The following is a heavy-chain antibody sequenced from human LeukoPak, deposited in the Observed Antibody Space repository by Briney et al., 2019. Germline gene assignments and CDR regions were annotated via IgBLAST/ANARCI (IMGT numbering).Heavy chain of an antibody. Sequence: GGSLRPSCAASGFTFSRSAMTWVRQGPGTGLEFVASIIYSGGATYYADSVKGRFTISRDNSKNTLYLQMNSLRAEDTALYYCAKDGLYYDGSEHVYYFDSWGQGTLVSVSS. V-gene: IGHV3-23*01. CDR2: IIYSGGAT. J-gene: IGHJ4*02. CDR3: AKDGLYYDGSEHVYYFDS. D-gene: IGHD3-22*01. CDR1: GFTFSRSA.